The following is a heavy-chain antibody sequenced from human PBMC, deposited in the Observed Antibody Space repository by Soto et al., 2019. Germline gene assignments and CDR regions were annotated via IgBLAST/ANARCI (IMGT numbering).Heavy chain of an antibody. Sequence: QVQLVESGGGVVQPGRSLRLSCAASGFTFSIYAMHWVRQAPGKGLEWVAAISYDGSKKYYADSVKGRFTISRDDSENTLYLQMNSLRAEDTALYYCAKDRTGSWTSDYWGQGTLVTVSS. J-gene: IGHJ4*02. V-gene: IGHV3-30*18. CDR2: ISYDGSKK. CDR3: AKDRTGSWTSDY. CDR1: GFTFSIYA. D-gene: IGHD2-15*01.